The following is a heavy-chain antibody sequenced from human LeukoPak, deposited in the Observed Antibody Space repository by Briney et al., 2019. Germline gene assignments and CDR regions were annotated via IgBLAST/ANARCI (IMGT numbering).Heavy chain of an antibody. J-gene: IGHJ6*02. CDR2: ISAYNGNT. V-gene: IGHV1-18*01. Sequence: ASVKVSCKASGYTFTSYGISWVRQAPGQGLEWMGWISAYNGNTNYAQKLQGRVTMTTDTSTSTAYMELRSLRSDDTAVYYCARVVLEGVGATTYYYYGMDVWGQGTTVTVSS. D-gene: IGHD1-26*01. CDR3: ARVVLEGVGATTYYYYGMDV. CDR1: GYTFTSYG.